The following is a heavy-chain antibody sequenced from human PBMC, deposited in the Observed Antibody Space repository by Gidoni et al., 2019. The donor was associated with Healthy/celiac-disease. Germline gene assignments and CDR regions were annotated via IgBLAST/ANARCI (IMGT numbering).Heavy chain of an antibody. D-gene: IGHD1-26*01. CDR2: IIPTFGTA. V-gene: IGHV1-69*01. Sequence: QVQLVQSGAEVKKPGSSVKVSCKASGDIFSSYAISWVRQAPGQGLEWMGGIIPTFGTANYAQKFQGRVTITADESTSTAYMELSSLRSEDTAVYYCALRLGATLPWAFDYWGQGTLVTVSS. CDR3: ALRLGATLPWAFDY. J-gene: IGHJ4*02. CDR1: GDIFSSYA.